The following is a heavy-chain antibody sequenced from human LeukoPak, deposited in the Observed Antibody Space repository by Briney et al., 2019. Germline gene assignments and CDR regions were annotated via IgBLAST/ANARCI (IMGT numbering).Heavy chain of an antibody. CDR2: IYYSGST. CDR3: ARLRYDFWTGQWFDP. D-gene: IGHD3-3*01. V-gene: IGHV4-61*01. J-gene: IGHJ5*02. Sequence: PSETLSLTCTVSGGSVSSGSYYWSWIRQPPGKGLEWIGYIYYSGSTNYNPSLKSRGTISVDTSKNQVSLKLRSVTAADTAVYYCARLRYDFWTGQWFDPWGQGTLVTVSS. CDR1: GGSVSSGSYY.